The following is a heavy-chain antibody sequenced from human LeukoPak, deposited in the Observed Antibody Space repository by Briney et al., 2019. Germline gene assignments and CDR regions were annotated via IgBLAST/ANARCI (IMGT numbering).Heavy chain of an antibody. Sequence: PSETLSLTCTVSGGSISSYYWSWIRQPPGKGLEWIGYIYYSGSTNYNPSLKSRVTISVDTSKNQFSLKLSSVTAADTAVYYCARGDYGGSDYWGQGTLVTASS. D-gene: IGHD4-23*01. V-gene: IGHV4-59*01. J-gene: IGHJ4*02. CDR1: GGSISSYY. CDR3: ARGDYGGSDY. CDR2: IYYSGST.